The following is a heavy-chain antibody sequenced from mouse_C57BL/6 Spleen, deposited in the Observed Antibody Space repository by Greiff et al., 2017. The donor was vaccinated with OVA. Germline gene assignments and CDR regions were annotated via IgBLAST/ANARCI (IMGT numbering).Heavy chain of an antibody. CDR1: GFSLTSYA. Sequence: VKLMESGPGLVAPSQSLSITCTVSGFSLTSYAISWVRQPPGKGLEWLGVIWTGGGTNYNSALKSRMSNSTDNSKNQVFLKMNSLQTDDTARYYCARIYCGSSGGYYFDYWGQGTTLTVSS. D-gene: IGHD1-1*01. V-gene: IGHV2-9-1*01. CDR2: IWTGGGT. J-gene: IGHJ2*01. CDR3: ARIYCGSSGGYYFDY.